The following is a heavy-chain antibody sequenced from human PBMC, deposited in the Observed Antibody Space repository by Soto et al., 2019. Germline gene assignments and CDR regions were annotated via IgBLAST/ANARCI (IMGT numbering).Heavy chain of an antibody. J-gene: IGHJ5*02. V-gene: IGHV1-18*01. CDR3: ARDRGTSSDWFDP. CDR2: ISGYNGNT. CDR1: GYTFTTYA. D-gene: IGHD6-6*01. Sequence: ASVKVSCKASGYTFTTYAMHWVRQAPGQRLEWMGWISGYNGNTNYAQKLQGRVTMTTDTSTSTAYMELRSLRSDDTAVYYCARDRGTSSDWFDPWGQGTLVTVS.